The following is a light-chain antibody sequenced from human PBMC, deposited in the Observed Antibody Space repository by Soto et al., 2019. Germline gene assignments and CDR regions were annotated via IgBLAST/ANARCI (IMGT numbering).Light chain of an antibody. Sequence: EIVMTQSPVALSVSPGESAALSCRASQSVGRNFAWYQQRPGQAPRGLIYGTSTRATGVPARFSGSGSGTDFTLTISSLQSEDFAVYYCQQYNKSPYTFGQGTRLEIK. V-gene: IGKV3-15*01. CDR1: QSVGRN. CDR3: QQYNKSPYT. J-gene: IGKJ2*01. CDR2: GTS.